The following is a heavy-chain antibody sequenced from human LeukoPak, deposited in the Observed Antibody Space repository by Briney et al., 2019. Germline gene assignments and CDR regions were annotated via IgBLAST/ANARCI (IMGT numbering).Heavy chain of an antibody. CDR3: ASRYQGDNYGMVV. Sequence: GRSLRLSCAASGFTFSSYGMHWVRQAPGQGPEWIAYITGRSNTIYYAESVKGRFTISRDNGKNSLYLQMNNLTAEDTAVYYCASRYQGDNYGMVVWGQGTTVTVSS. CDR1: GFTFSSYG. D-gene: IGHD2-2*01. V-gene: IGHV3-48*01. J-gene: IGHJ6*02. CDR2: ITGRSNTI.